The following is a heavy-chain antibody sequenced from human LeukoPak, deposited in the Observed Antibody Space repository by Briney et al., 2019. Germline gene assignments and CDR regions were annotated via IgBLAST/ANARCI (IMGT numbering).Heavy chain of an antibody. J-gene: IGHJ6*02. D-gene: IGHD2-15*01. CDR1: GVSISSYY. CDR3: ARYCSGGSCYYYYGMDV. V-gene: IGHV4-59*08. Sequence: PSEALSLTCTVSGVSISSYYWSWIRQPPGKGLEWIGYIYYSGSTYYNPSLKSRVTISVDTSKNQFSLKLSSVTAADTAVYYCARYCSGGSCYYYYGMDVWGQGTTVTVSS. CDR2: IYYSGST.